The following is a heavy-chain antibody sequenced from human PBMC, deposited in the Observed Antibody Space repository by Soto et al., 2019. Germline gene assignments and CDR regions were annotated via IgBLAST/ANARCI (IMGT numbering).Heavy chain of an antibody. V-gene: IGHV1-18*04. Sequence: QVQLVQSGAEVKKPGASVKVSCKASGYTFTTYGITWVRQAPGQGLECMGWSSAYSGNTNYAQKLQGRLTVTTDTSTNTAYMDLRSLRSDDTAVYYCARVVKAGDYGDYGRYYFDYWGHGTLVTVSS. J-gene: IGHJ4*01. CDR1: GYTFTTYG. CDR2: SSAYSGNT. CDR3: ARVVKAGDYGDYGRYYFDY. D-gene: IGHD4-17*01.